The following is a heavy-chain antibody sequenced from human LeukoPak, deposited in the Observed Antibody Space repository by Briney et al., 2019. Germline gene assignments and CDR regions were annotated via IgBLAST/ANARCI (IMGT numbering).Heavy chain of an antibody. D-gene: IGHD3-10*01. J-gene: IGHJ4*02. Sequence: GGSLRLSCAASGFTFSSYAMTWVRQAPGKGLEWVSGISGSGGSTYYADSVKGRFTISRDNSKNTLYLQMNSLRAEDTAVYYCAKSSPMVRGVIKNFDYWGQGTLVTVSS. CDR1: GFTFSSYA. CDR3: AKSSPMVRGVIKNFDY. V-gene: IGHV3-23*01. CDR2: ISGSGGST.